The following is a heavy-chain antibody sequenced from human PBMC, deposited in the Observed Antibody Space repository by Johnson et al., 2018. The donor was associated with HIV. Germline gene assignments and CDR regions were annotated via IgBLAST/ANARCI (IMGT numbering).Heavy chain of an antibody. CDR1: GFTFSSYG. CDR2: ISYDGSNK. J-gene: IGHJ3*02. D-gene: IGHD5-12*01. Sequence: VQLVESGGGVVQPGRSLRLSCAASGFTFSSYGMHWVRQAPGKGLEWVAVISYDGSNKYYADSVKGRFTISRDNSKNTLYLQMNNLRAEDTAMYYCARDHSGYDSVTAAFDIWGQGTMVTVSS. V-gene: IGHV3-30*03. CDR3: ARDHSGYDSVTAAFDI.